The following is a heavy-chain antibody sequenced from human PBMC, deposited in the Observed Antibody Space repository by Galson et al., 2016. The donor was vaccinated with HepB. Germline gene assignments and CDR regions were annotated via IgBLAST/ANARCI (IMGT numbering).Heavy chain of an antibody. J-gene: IGHJ2*01. V-gene: IGHV1-69*06. D-gene: IGHD2-8*01. CDR1: GDTFSTYG. CDR3: ARTGGVVDWYFDL. CDR2: IVPVFGKR. Sequence: SVKVSCKASGDTFSTYGISWVRQAPGQGLEWMGAIVPVFGKRNYAQKFQGRVAIIADTSTTTAYMELTDLRSNDTAVYYCARTGGVVDWYFDLWGRGTLVTVSS.